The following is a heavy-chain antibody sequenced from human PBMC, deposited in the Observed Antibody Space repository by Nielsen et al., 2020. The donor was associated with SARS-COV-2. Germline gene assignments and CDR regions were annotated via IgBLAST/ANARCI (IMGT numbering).Heavy chain of an antibody. J-gene: IGHJ3*02. D-gene: IGHD1-1*01. CDR1: GYTFTGYY. Sequence: ASVKVSCKASGYTFTGYYMHWVRQAPGQGLEWMGWINPNSGGTNYAQKFQGRVTMTRETSISTAYMELSRLRSDDTAVYYCARDLTSGRSDAFDIWGQGTMVTVSS. CDR2: INPNSGGT. CDR3: ARDLTSGRSDAFDI. V-gene: IGHV1-2*02.